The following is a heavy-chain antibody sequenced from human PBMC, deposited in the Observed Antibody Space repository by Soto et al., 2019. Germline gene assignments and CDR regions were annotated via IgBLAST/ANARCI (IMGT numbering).Heavy chain of an antibody. CDR1: GYTFTSYD. V-gene: IGHV1-8*01. CDR2: MNPNSGNT. CDR3: ARANIVVVPAADTIMTARYHFDY. D-gene: IGHD2-2*01. Sequence: ASVKVSCKASGYTFTSYDINWVRQATGQGLEWMGWMNPNSGNTGYAQKFQGRVTMNRNTSISTAYMELSSLRSEDTAVYYCARANIVVVPAADTIMTARYHFDYWGQGTLVTVSS. J-gene: IGHJ4*02.